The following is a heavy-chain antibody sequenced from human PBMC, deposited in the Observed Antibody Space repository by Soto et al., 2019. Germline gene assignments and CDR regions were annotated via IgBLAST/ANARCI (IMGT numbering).Heavy chain of an antibody. CDR2: ISANNGNT. CDR3: ARDYGDYFLFTLHY. D-gene: IGHD4-17*01. CDR1: GYTFTSYG. V-gene: IGHV1-18*01. J-gene: IGHJ4*02. Sequence: QVQLVQSGAEVKKPGASVKVSCKASGYTFTSYGISWVRQAPGQGLEWMGWISANNGNTNYAQKLQGRVTMTTDTSTRTAYMELRSLRSDDTAVYSCARDYGDYFLFTLHYWGQGTLVTVSS.